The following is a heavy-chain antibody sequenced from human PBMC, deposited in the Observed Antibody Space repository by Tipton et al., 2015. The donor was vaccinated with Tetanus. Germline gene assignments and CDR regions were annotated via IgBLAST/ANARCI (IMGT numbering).Heavy chain of an antibody. CDR1: GYTFTNYY. D-gene: IGHD3-22*01. CDR2: IDPNSGGT. CDR3: ARDRGDYIYYGMDV. V-gene: IGHV1-2*02. Sequence: QLVQSGAEMKKPGASVKVSCTASGYTFTNYYIYWVRQAPGQGFEWMGWIDPNSGGTVYAQKFQGRVTMTRDTSISTAYMELRSLRSDDTAVYYCARDRGDYIYYGMDVWGPGTTVTVS. J-gene: IGHJ6*02.